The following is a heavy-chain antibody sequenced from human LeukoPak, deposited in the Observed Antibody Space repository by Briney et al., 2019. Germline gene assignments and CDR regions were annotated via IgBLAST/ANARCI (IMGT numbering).Heavy chain of an antibody. CDR1: GYTFTSYD. CDR3: ARVGDDSSGYYVDY. D-gene: IGHD3-22*01. CDR2: MNPNSGNT. J-gene: IGHJ4*02. Sequence: GSSVKVSCKASGYTFTSYDINWVRQATGQGLEWMGWMNPNSGNTGYAQKFQGRVTMTRNTSISTAYMELSSLRSEDTAVYYCARVGDDSSGYYVDYWSQGTLVTVSS. V-gene: IGHV1-8*01.